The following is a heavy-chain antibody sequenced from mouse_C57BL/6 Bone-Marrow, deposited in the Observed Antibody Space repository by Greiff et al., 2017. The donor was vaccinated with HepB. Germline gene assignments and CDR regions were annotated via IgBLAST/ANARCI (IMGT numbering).Heavy chain of an antibody. CDR2: IYPRSGNT. D-gene: IGHD2-5*01. CDR3: ARGDYSNYPWFAY. J-gene: IGHJ3*01. CDR1: GYTFTSYG. V-gene: IGHV1-81*01. Sequence: VQLQQSGAELARPGASVKLSCKASGYTFTSYGISWVKQRTGQGLEWIGEIYPRSGNTYYNEKFKGKATLTADKSSSTAYMELRSLTSEDSAVYFCARGDYSNYPWFAYWGQGTLDTVSA.